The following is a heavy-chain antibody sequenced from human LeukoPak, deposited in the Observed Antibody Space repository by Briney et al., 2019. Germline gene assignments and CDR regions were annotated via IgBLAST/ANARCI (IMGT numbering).Heavy chain of an antibody. CDR1: GGTFSSYA. V-gene: IGHV1-69*13. Sequence: SAKVSCKASGGTFSSYAISWVRQAPGQGLEWMGGIIPIFGTANYAQKFQGRVTITADESTSTAYMELSSLRSEDTAVYYCARPDEDRGYSYGYSYWGQGTLVTVSS. J-gene: IGHJ4*02. CDR3: ARPDEDRGYSYGYSY. D-gene: IGHD5-18*01. CDR2: IIPIFGTA.